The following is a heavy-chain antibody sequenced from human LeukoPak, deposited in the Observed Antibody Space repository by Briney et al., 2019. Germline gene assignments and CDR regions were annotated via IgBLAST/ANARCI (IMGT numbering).Heavy chain of an antibody. CDR2: INPSGDST. D-gene: IGHD3-16*01. CDR1: GYTFTINH. J-gene: IGHJ4*02. CDR3: AKLATSDTGETY. V-gene: IGHV1-46*01. Sequence: ASVKVSCKASGYTFTINHIHWVRQAPGQGLEWMGVINPSGDSTTYAQNFQGRVTMTRDTATSTVYMELRSLRSEDTAIYYCAKLATSDTGETYWGQGTLVTVSS.